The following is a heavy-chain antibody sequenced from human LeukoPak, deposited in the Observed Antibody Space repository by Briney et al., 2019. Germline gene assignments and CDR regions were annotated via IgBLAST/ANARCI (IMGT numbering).Heavy chain of an antibody. J-gene: IGHJ6*02. V-gene: IGHV3-48*01. Sequence: GGSLRLSCAASGFTFSTYSMNWVRQAPGKGLEWVSYISSTSSTIYYADSMKGRFTISRDNAKNSLYLQMNSLRAEDTAVYYCARDPPHGMDVWGQGTTVTVSS. CDR3: ARDPPHGMDV. CDR1: GFTFSTYS. CDR2: ISSTSSTI.